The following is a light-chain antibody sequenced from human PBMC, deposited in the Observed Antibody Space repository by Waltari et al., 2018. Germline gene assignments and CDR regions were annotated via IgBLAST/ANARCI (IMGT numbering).Light chain of an antibody. J-gene: IGKJ4*01. V-gene: IGKV3-15*01. CDR1: QSFRPN. Sequence: EILLTQSPATLSVSPGARATLSCRASQSFRPNLPWYQQNPGQVPRLIIYAASTRATGVAARFSGSGSGTEFTLTISSLQSEDFAVYYCQQYHHWPLTFGGGTEVEIK. CDR3: QQYHHWPLT. CDR2: AAS.